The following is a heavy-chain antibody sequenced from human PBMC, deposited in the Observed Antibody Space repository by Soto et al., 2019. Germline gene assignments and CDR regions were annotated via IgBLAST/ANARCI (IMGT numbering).Heavy chain of an antibody. CDR2: IIPIFGTA. J-gene: IGHJ3*02. CDR3: ARVTLTLRALDI. CDR1: GGTFSSYA. V-gene: IGHV1-69*06. Sequence: ASVKVACKASGGTFSSYAISWVRQAPGQGLEWMGGIIPIFGTANYAQKFQGRVTITADKSTSTAYMELSSLRSEDTAVYYCARVTLTLRALDIWGQGTMVTVS.